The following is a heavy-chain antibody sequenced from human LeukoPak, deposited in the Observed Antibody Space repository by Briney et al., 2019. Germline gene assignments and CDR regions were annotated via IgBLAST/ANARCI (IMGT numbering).Heavy chain of an antibody. Sequence: SETLSLTCAVSGGAISNENWWSWVRQPPGKGLEWIGEIHYRGGTNYNPSLRRRVTISVDTSKNHFSLKMTAVTAADTAVYYCATPNDAFNIWGQGTMVTVSS. V-gene: IGHV4-4*02. CDR1: GGAISNENW. J-gene: IGHJ3*02. CDR3: ATPNDAFNI. CDR2: IHYRGGT.